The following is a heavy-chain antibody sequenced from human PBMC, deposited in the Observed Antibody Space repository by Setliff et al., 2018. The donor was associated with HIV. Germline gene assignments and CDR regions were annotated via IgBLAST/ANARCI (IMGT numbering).Heavy chain of an antibody. J-gene: IGHJ5*02. V-gene: IGHV4-59*08. CDR1: YGSISGHY. Sequence: SETLSLTCTVSYGSISGHYWTWIRQPPGKGLEWIGYIHHSGGTQYNPSLKSRVTMSIDTSKNQFSLKLSSVTAADTAVYYCARGRTQWPNYNYFDPWGLGTLVTVSS. D-gene: IGHD6-19*01. CDR2: IHHSGGT. CDR3: ARGRTQWPNYNYFDP.